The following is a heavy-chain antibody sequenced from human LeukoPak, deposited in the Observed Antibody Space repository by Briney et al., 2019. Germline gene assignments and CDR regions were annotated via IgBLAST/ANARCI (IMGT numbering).Heavy chain of an antibody. J-gene: IGHJ4*02. CDR2: FDPEDGET. Sequence: PSVKVSFKVSGYTLPELSMHWVRPAPGKGLGWMGGFDPEDGETIYAQKFQGRVTMTEDTSTDTAYMELSSLRSEDTAVYYCATGVAAAGWLDYWGQGTLVTVSS. CDR3: ATGVAAAGWLDY. CDR1: GYTLPELS. V-gene: IGHV1-24*01. D-gene: IGHD6-13*01.